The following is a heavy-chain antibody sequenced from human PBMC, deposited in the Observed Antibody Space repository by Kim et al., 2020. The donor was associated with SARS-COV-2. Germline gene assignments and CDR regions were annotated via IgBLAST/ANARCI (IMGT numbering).Heavy chain of an antibody. V-gene: IGHV4-59*08. Sequence: SETLSLTCTVSGGSISSYYWSWIRQPPGKGLEWIGYIYYSGSTNYNPSLKSRGTILVDTSNNQFSLKLSSVTAADAAVYYCARGSLWFGVLLSSWGTVYGMDVWGQGTTVTVSS. CDR1: GGSISSYY. CDR3: ARGSLWFGVLLSSWGTVYGMDV. J-gene: IGHJ6*02. CDR2: IYYSGST. D-gene: IGHD3-10*01.